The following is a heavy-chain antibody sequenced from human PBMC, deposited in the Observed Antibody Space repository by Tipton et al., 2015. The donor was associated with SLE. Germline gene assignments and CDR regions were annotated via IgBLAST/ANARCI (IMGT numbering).Heavy chain of an antibody. CDR2: ISYSGST. CDR1: GGSISSGGYY. V-gene: IGHV4-31*03. D-gene: IGHD2-2*01. Sequence: TLSLTCTVSGGSISSGGYYWSWIRQYPGKGLEWIGYISYSGSTNYNSSLKSRLTISVDTSKNQFSLKLSSVTAADTAVYYCARGGGTSSGRWFDPWGHGTLVTVSS. CDR3: ARGGGTSSGRWFDP. J-gene: IGHJ5*02.